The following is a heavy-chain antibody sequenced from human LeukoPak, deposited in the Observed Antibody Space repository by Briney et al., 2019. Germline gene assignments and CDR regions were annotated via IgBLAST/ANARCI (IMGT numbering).Heavy chain of an antibody. D-gene: IGHD3-10*01. CDR2: IYYSGST. CDR1: GGSISSYY. J-gene: IGHJ2*01. Sequence: SETLSLTCTVSGGSISSYYWSWIRQPPGKGLEWIGYIYYSGSTNYNPSLKSRVTISVDTSKNQFSLKLSSVTAADTAVYYCARSDITMVRGSLPIEWYFDLWGRGTLVTVSS. V-gene: IGHV4-59*01. CDR3: ARSDITMVRGSLPIEWYFDL.